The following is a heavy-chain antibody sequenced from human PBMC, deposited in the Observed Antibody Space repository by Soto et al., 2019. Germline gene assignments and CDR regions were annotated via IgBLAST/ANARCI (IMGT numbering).Heavy chain of an antibody. D-gene: IGHD2-2*01. J-gene: IGHJ4*02. Sequence: PSETLSLTCSVSGASISSRDYYWGWIRQTPGKGLEWIGNIDYNGVTYYNPSLKSRVTVSKDTSKNQFSLKVASVTAADTAIYYCGRVMIGTSRQTDSDYWGQGTQVTVSS. CDR2: IDYNGVT. CDR1: GASISSRDYY. CDR3: GRVMIGTSRQTDSDY. V-gene: IGHV4-39*01.